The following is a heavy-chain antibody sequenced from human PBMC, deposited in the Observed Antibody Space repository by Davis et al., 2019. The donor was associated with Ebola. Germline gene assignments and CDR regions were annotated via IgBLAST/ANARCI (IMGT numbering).Heavy chain of an antibody. J-gene: IGHJ6*02. CDR1: GGSITSGDHY. V-gene: IGHV4-30-4*01. CDR3: AGHHPRDIRKMDV. CDR2: MSYSGNT. D-gene: IGHD1-14*01. Sequence: MPSETLSLTCIVSGGSITSGDHYWSWIRQSPEKGLEWIGYMSYSGNTFYNPSLKSRLTMSVDASKNQFSLKLTSVTAADTAVYFCAGHHPRDIRKMDVWGQGTTVIVSS.